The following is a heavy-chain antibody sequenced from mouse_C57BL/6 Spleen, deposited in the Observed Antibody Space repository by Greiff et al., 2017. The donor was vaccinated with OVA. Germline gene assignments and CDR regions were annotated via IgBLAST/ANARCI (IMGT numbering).Heavy chain of an antibody. CDR2: IDPSDSYT. CDR1: GYTFTSYW. Sequence: VQLQPPGAELVMPGASVKLSCKASGYTFTSYWMHWVKQRPGQGLEWIGEIDPSDSYTNYNQKFKGKSTLTVDKSSSTAYMQLSSLTSEDSAVYYCARGDYVDYWGQGTTLTVSS. V-gene: IGHV1-69*01. CDR3: ARGDYVDY. J-gene: IGHJ2*01.